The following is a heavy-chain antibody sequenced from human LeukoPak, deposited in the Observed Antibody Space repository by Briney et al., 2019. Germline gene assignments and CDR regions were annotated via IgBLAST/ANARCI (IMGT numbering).Heavy chain of an antibody. V-gene: IGHV1-24*01. CDR2: FDPEDGET. D-gene: IGHD6-13*01. J-gene: IGHJ4*02. CDR1: GYTLTELS. CDR3: ATVLPTELAFDY. Sequence: ASVKVSCKVSGYTLTELSMHWVRQAPGKGLEWMGGFDPEDGETIYAQKFQGRVTMTEDTSTDTAYMELSSLRSEDTAVYYCATVLPTELAFDYWGQGTLVTVSP.